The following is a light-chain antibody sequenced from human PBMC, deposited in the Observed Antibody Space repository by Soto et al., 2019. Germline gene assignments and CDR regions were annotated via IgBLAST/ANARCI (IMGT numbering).Light chain of an antibody. CDR3: QQYNNWPPHT. Sequence: EIVMTQSPATLSVSPGERATLSCRASQSVSSNLAWYQQNPGQAPRLLIYGASTRATGIPARFSGSGSGTEFTRTISSLQFEDVAVYYCQQYNNWPPHTFGQGTKLEIK. CDR2: GAS. V-gene: IGKV3-15*01. CDR1: QSVSSN. J-gene: IGKJ2*01.